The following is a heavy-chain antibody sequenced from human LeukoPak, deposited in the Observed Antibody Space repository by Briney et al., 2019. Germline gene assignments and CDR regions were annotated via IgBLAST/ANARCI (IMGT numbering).Heavy chain of an antibody. J-gene: IGHJ3*02. Sequence: GESLKISCKGSGYSFTSYWIGWVRQMPGKGLEWMGIIYPGDSDTRYSPSFQGQVTISADKSISTAYLQWSSLKASDTATYYCARHPNWNSGQGAFDIWGQGTMVTVSS. CDR3: ARHPNWNSGQGAFDI. CDR2: IYPGDSDT. V-gene: IGHV5-51*01. D-gene: IGHD1-7*01. CDR1: GYSFTSYW.